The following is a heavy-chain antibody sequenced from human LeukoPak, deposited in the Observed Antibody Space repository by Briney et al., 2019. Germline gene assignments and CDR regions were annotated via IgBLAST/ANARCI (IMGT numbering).Heavy chain of an antibody. D-gene: IGHD3-10*01. CDR2: IYYSGST. CDR1: GGSISSYY. CDR3: ASGGYYGSGSQIYYYYGMDV. V-gene: IGHV4-59*01. Sequence: PSETLSLTCAVSGGSISSYYWSWIRRPPGKGLEWIGYIYYSGSTNYNPSLKSRVTISVDTSKNQFSLKLSSVTAADTAVYYCASGGYYGSGSQIYYYYGMDVWGKGTTVTVSS. J-gene: IGHJ6*04.